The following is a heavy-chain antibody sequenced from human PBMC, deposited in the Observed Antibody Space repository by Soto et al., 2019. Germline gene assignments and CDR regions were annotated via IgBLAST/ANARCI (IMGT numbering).Heavy chain of an antibody. CDR1: GFTFSDYT. Sequence: GGSLRLSCEASGFTFSDYTMNWVRQAPGKGLEWVSSIIGSSVYIYYADSVKGRFTISRDNPKNSLYLQMNSLRADDTALYYCARVLDYSAFGALDYWGQGILVTVSS. D-gene: IGHD1-26*01. CDR2: IIGSSVYI. J-gene: IGHJ4*02. V-gene: IGHV3-21*06. CDR3: ARVLDYSAFGALDY.